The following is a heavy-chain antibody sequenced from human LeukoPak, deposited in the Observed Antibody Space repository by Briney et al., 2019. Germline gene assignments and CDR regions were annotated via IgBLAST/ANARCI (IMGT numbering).Heavy chain of an antibody. V-gene: IGHV3-23*01. D-gene: IGHD2-21*01. CDR3: ARDDLVLIATSPLDY. Sequence: PGGSLRLSCAAPGFTFSDYYMSWVRQAPGKRLEWVSAISGSGGSTYYADSVKGRFTISRDNSKNTLYLQMNSLRAEDAAVYYCARDDLVLIATSPLDYWGQGTLVTVSS. CDR1: GFTFSDYY. CDR2: ISGSGGST. J-gene: IGHJ4*02.